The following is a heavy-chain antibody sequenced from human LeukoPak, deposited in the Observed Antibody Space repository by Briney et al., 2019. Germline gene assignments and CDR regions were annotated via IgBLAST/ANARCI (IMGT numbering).Heavy chain of an antibody. D-gene: IGHD3-22*01. CDR1: GYTFTSYA. J-gene: IGHJ4*02. V-gene: IGHV7-4-1*02. Sequence: ASVKVSCKASGYTFTSYAMNWVRQAPGQGLEWMGWINTNTGNPTYAQGFTGRFVFSLDTSVSTAYLQISSLKAEDTAVYYCAREKVAHYYDSSGYYVAPRGWVSDYWGQGTLVTVSS. CDR3: AREKVAHYYDSSGYYVAPRGWVSDY. CDR2: INTNTGNP.